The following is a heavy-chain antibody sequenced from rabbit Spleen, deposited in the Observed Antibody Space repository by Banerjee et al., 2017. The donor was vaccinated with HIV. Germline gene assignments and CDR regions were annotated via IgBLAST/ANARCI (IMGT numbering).Heavy chain of an antibody. CDR1: GFSFSFQW. CDR2: IYVDSGTT. J-gene: IGHJ4*01. D-gene: IGHD2-1*01. Sequence: QEQLEESGGDLVKPEGSLTLTCTASGFSFSFQWMNWVRQAPGKGLEWIACIYVDSGTTYYANWAKGRFTIAKTSSTTVTLQMTSLTAADTATYFCARSDDDSDDYGYYFNLWGQGTLVTVS. V-gene: IGHV1S45*01. CDR3: ARSDDDSDDYGYYFNL.